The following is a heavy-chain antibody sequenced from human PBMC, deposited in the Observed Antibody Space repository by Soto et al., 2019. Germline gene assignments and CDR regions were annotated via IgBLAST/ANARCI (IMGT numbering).Heavy chain of an antibody. CDR1: GGSISSGGYY. CDR3: ARGEVVALGY. Sequence: SETLSLTCTVSGGSISSGGYYWSWIRQHPGKGLEWIGYIYYSGSTYYNPSLKSRVTISVDTSKNQFSLKLSSVTAADTAVYYCARGEVVALGYWGQGTLVIVSS. V-gene: IGHV4-31*03. CDR2: IYYSGST. J-gene: IGHJ4*02. D-gene: IGHD2-15*01.